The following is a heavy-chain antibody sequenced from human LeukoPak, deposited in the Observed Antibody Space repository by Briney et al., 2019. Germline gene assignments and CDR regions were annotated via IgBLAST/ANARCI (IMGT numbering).Heavy chain of an antibody. CDR1: GFTFSSYW. CDR2: IASDGSST. J-gene: IGHJ5*02. Sequence: GGSLRLSCAAPGFTFSSYWMNWVRQAPGKGLVWVSRIASDGSSTTYADSVKGRFTISRDSAKNSLYLQMSSLRDEDTAVYYCASLDTAKQPLANHWGQGTLVTVSS. D-gene: IGHD5-18*01. V-gene: IGHV3-74*01. CDR3: ASLDTAKQPLANH.